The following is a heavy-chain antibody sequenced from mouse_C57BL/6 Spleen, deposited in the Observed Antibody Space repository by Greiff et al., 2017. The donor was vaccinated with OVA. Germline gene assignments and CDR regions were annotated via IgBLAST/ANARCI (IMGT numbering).Heavy chain of an antibody. CDR1: GYTFTSYW. CDR2: IYPGDGDT. D-gene: IGHD1-1*01. CDR3: ARWGTTGGY. Sequence: QVQLQQSGAELARPGASVKLSCKASGYTFTSYWMQWVKQRPGQGLEWIGAIYPGDGDTRYTQKFKGKATLTADKSSSTAYMQLSSLASEDSAVYYCARWGTTGGYWGQGTTLTVSS. J-gene: IGHJ2*01. V-gene: IGHV1-87*01.